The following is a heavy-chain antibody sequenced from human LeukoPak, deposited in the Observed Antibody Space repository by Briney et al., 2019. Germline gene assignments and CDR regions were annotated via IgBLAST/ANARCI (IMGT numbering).Heavy chain of an antibody. CDR1: GFTFSDYY. CDR3: ARLRWSSGWFRY. J-gene: IGHJ4*02. V-gene: IGHV4-34*01. D-gene: IGHD6-19*01. CDR2: INHSGST. Sequence: GSLRLSCAASGFTFSDYYMSWIRQAPGKGLEWIGEINHSGSTNYNPSLKSRVTISVDTSKNQFSLKLSSVTAADTAVYYCARLRWSSGWFRYWGQGTLVTVSS.